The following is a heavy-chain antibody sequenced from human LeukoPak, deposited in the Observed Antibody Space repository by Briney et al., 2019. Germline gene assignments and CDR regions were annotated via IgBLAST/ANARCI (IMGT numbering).Heavy chain of an antibody. CDR2: ISYDGSNK. Sequence: GRSLRLSCAASGFTFSSYAMHWVRQAPGKGLEWVAVISYDGSNKYYADSVKGRFTISRDNSKNTLYQQMNSLRAEDTAVYYCAGYSLYYFDYWGQGTLVTVSS. D-gene: IGHD5-18*01. J-gene: IGHJ4*02. V-gene: IGHV3-30*04. CDR1: GFTFSSYA. CDR3: AGYSLYYFDY.